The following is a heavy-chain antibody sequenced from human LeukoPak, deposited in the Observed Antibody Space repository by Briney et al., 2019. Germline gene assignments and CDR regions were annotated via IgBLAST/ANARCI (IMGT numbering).Heavy chain of an antibody. V-gene: IGHV1-69*05. CDR2: IIPIFGTA. J-gene: IGHJ6*03. CDR1: GGTFSSYA. D-gene: IGHD5-24*01. Sequence: SVKVSCKASGGTFSSYAISWVRQAPGQGLGWMGGIIPIFGTANYAQKFQGRVTITTDESTSTAYMELSSLRSEDTAVYYCARDWCIWDGYNSGYYYYMDVWGKGTTVTVSS. CDR3: ARDWCIWDGYNSGYYYYMDV.